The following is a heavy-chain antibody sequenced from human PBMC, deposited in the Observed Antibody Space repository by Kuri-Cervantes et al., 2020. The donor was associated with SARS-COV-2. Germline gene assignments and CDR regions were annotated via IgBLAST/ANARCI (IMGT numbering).Heavy chain of an antibody. CDR3: ASPPMEQLVEGGLEYFQH. CDR1: DYSISSAYY. D-gene: IGHD6-13*01. CDR2: INHSGST. V-gene: IGHV4-38-2*01. J-gene: IGHJ1*01. Sequence: SETLSLTCVVSDYSISSAYYWGWIRQPPGKGLEWIGEINHSGSTNYNPSLKSRVTISVDTSKNQSSLKLSSVTAADTAVYYCASPPMEQLVEGGLEYFQHWGQGTLVTVSS.